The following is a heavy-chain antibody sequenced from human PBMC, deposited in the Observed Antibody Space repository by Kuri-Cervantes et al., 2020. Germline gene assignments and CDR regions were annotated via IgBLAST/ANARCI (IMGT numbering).Heavy chain of an antibody. CDR1: GFTFSGSA. V-gene: IGHV3-73*01. J-gene: IGHJ6*02. D-gene: IGHD6-19*01. Sequence: GGSLRLSCAASGFTFSGSAMHWVRQASGKGLEWVGRIRSKANSYATVYAASVKGRFTISRDDSKNTAYLQMNSLKTEDTAVYYCTRLQIAVAGTNYYYGMDVWGQGTTVTVSS. CDR2: IRSKANSYAT. CDR3: TRLQIAVAGTNYYYGMDV.